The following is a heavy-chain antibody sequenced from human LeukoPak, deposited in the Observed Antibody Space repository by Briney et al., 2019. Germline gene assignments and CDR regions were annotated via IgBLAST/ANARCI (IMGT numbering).Heavy chain of an antibody. CDR1: GGSYSGYY. Sequence: SETLSLTCAVYGGSYSGYYWSWIRQPPGKGLEWIGSIYYSGSTYYNPSLKSRVTISVDTSKNQFSPKLSSVTAADTAVYYCATMPSSTSYDYWGQGTLVTVSS. D-gene: IGHD2-2*01. CDR2: IYYSGST. CDR3: ATMPSSTSYDY. J-gene: IGHJ4*02. V-gene: IGHV4-34*01.